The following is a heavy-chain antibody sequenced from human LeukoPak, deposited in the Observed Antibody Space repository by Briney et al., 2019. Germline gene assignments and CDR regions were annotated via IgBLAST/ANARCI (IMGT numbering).Heavy chain of an antibody. D-gene: IGHD3-3*01. CDR3: ARLHYDFWSGYLDTGDYYFDY. V-gene: IGHV5-51*01. CDR2: IYPGDSDT. J-gene: IGHJ4*02. CDR1: GYSFTSYW. Sequence: GESLKISCKGSGYSFTSYWIGWVRQMPGKGLEWMGIIYPGDSDTRYSPSLQGQVTISADKSISTAYLQWSSLKASDTAMYYCARLHYDFWSGYLDTGDYYFDYWGQGTLVTVSS.